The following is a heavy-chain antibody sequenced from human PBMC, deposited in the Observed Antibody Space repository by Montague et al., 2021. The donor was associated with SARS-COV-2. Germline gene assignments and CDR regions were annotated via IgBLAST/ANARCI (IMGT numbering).Heavy chain of an antibody. CDR1: GFTVSSNY. CDR2: IYSSGRT. D-gene: IGHD3-10*01. V-gene: IGHV3-53*01. CDR3: ARDFGESRDH. Sequence: SLRLSCAASGFTVSSNYMSWVRQAPGKGLEWVSLIYSSGRTSYADSVKGRFTMSRDNSKNTLYLQMNSLIAGDTAVYYCARDFGESRDHWGQGTLVTVSS. J-gene: IGHJ4*02.